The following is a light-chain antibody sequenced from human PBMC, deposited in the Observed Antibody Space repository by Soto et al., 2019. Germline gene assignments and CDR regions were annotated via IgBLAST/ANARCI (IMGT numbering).Light chain of an antibody. Sequence: QSVLSQSPSASGTPGQRVTISCSGSSSNIGSNYVFWYQQLPGTAPKVLIYRNYQRPSGVPDRFSGSKSGSSASLAISGLRSEEEGDYYWAAWDDSLRGWGVGGGTKLTVL. V-gene: IGLV1-47*01. CDR2: RNY. CDR1: SSNIGSNY. CDR3: AAWDDSLRGWG. J-gene: IGLJ3*02.